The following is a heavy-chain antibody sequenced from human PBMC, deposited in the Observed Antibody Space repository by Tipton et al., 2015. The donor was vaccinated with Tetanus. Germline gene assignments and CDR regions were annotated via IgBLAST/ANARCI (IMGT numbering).Heavy chain of an antibody. CDR3: TRSCSSSTCVGAFDP. D-gene: IGHD2-2*01. Sequence: SLRLSCAASGFTFDDYAMHWVRQAPGKGLEWVSSISWNSGTIGYADSVKGRFAISRDNNNNLVFLEMNDLRTDDTAVYYCTRSCSSSTCVGAFDPWGQGALVTVS. J-gene: IGHJ5*02. CDR2: ISWNSGTI. V-gene: IGHV3-9*01. CDR1: GFTFDDYA.